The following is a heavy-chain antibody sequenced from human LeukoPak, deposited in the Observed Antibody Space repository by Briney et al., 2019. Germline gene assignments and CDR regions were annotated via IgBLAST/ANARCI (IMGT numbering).Heavy chain of an antibody. Sequence: PSETLSLTCTVSGGPISSYYWSWIRQPPGKGLEWIGYIYYSGSTNYNPSLKSRVTISVDTSKNQFSLKLSSVTAADTAVYYCARWAVAGTGGFDYWGQGTLVTVSS. CDR1: GGPISSYY. CDR2: IYYSGST. J-gene: IGHJ4*02. CDR3: ARWAVAGTGGFDY. D-gene: IGHD6-19*01. V-gene: IGHV4-59*01.